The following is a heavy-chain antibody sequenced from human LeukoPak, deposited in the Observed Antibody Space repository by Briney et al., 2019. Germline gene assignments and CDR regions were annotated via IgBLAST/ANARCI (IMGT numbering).Heavy chain of an antibody. V-gene: IGHV1-2*02. J-gene: IGHJ5*02. CDR1: GYTFTGYY. Sequence: VKVSCKASGYTFTGYYIHWVRQAPGQGLEWMGWINPNSGGTNYAQKFQGRVTMTRDTSISTAYMELSSLRSDDTAVYYCARGPRYCSTTICYTWTELDAWGQGTLVTVSS. CDR3: ARGPRYCSTTICYTWTELDA. CDR2: INPNSGGT. D-gene: IGHD2-2*02.